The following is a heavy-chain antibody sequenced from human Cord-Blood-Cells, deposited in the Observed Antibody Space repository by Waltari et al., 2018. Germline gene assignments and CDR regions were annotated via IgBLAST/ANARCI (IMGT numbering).Heavy chain of an antibody. V-gene: IGHV1-46*01. CDR1: GYTFTSYY. CDR2: INPSGGSA. CDR3: AREVAAAGEGYYYYGMDV. D-gene: IGHD6-13*01. Sequence: QVQLVQSGAEVKKPGASVKVSCKASGYTFTSYYMHWVRQAPGQGLEWMGIINPSGGSASYAQKFQVRVTMTRDTSTSTVYMELSSLRSEDTAVYYCAREVAAAGEGYYYYGMDVWGQGTTVTVSS. J-gene: IGHJ6*02.